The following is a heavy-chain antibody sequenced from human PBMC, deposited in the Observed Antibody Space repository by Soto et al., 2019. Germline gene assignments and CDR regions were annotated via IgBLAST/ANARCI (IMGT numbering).Heavy chain of an antibody. CDR3: GKPSRPNCRGGTCYFDY. Sequence: PGGSLRLSCAASGFTVIDSYMNWVRQAPGKGLEWVSVIYSGGSTSYADSAKGRFAISRDNSKNTLYLQMNSLRAEDTAVYYCGKPSRPNCRGGTCYFDYWGQETLVPVS. V-gene: IGHV3-66*04. J-gene: IGHJ4*02. CDR1: GFTVIDSY. D-gene: IGHD2-15*01. CDR2: IYSGGST.